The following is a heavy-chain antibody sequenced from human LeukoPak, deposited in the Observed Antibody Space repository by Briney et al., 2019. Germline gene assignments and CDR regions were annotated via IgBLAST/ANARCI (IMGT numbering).Heavy chain of an antibody. Sequence: SETLSLTCAVYGGSFSGYYWSWIRQPPGKGLEWIGEINHSGSTNYNPSLKSRVTISVDTSKNQFSLKLSSVTAADTAVYYCARDRRNRGYDFSKFDYWGQGTLVTVSS. CDR3: ARDRRNRGYDFSKFDY. V-gene: IGHV4-34*01. CDR2: INHSGST. J-gene: IGHJ4*02. D-gene: IGHD5-12*01. CDR1: GGSFSGYY.